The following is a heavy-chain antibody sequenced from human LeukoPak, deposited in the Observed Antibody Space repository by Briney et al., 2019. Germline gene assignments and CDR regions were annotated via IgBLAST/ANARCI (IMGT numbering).Heavy chain of an antibody. Sequence: GGSLRLSCAASAFTFSEYYMTWLRQAPGKGLEWVSYIGTSGSPIYYAHSVKGRFTISRDDAKNSLYLQMTGLRADDTAVYYCARQYCSTTTCYTDYWGQGSLVTVSS. J-gene: IGHJ4*02. CDR3: ARQYCSTTTCYTDY. V-gene: IGHV3-11*04. D-gene: IGHD2-2*02. CDR1: AFTFSEYY. CDR2: IGTSGSPI.